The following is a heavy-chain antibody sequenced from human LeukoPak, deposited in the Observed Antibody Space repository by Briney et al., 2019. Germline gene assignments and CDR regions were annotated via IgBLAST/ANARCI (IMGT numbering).Heavy chain of an antibody. CDR2: INPNSGGT. Sequence: GASVKVSCKASGYTFTGYYMHWVRQAPGQGLEWMGWINPNSGGTNYAQKFQGRVTMTRDTSISTAYMELSRLRSDDTAVYYCARAQTTETLPPGPHYYYYGMDVWGQGTTVTVSS. J-gene: IGHJ6*02. CDR3: ARAQTTETLPPGPHYYYYGMDV. CDR1: GYTFTGYY. D-gene: IGHD1-14*01. V-gene: IGHV1-2*02.